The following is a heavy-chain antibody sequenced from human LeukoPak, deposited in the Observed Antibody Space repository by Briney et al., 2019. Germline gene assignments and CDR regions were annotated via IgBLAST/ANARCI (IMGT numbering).Heavy chain of an antibody. D-gene: IGHD6-19*01. CDR2: IRSKAGNYAT. J-gene: IGHJ5*02. CDR1: GLTISGSA. V-gene: IGHV3-73*01. Sequence: SGGSLKLSCAASGLTISGSAMHWVRQASGEGLEWVGRIRSKAGNYATTYAASVKGRFTISRDDSKNTAYLQMNSLKTEDTAVYYCTRHYSGLPFDPWGQGTLVTVFS. CDR3: TRHYSGLPFDP.